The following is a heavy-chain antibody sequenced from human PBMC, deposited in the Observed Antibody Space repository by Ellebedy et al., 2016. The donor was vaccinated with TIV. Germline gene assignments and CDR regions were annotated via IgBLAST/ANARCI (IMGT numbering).Heavy chain of an antibody. CDR2: IQHGGRT. D-gene: IGHD4-11*01. V-gene: IGHV4-4*02. CDR1: GGSITTTNS. CDR3: ARKTFFFVHTTGRRGDDDYSALDV. J-gene: IGHJ6*02. Sequence: MPSETLSLTCAVSGGSITTTNSWSWVRQPPGKGLEWIGEIQHGGRTIYNTSLKTRIIISLDKTKNQLSLQLNSVTAADTAVYYCARKTFFFVHTTGRRGDDDYSALDVWGLGTTVMVSS.